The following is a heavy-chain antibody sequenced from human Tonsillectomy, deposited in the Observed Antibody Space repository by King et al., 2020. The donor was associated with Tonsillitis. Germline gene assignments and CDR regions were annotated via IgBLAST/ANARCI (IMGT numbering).Heavy chain of an antibody. J-gene: IGHJ6*02. CDR1: GFTFSSYA. D-gene: IGHD5-12*01. CDR3: ARGGALTFLHHIVATRWGYYYYGMDV. V-gene: IGHV3-30-3*01. CDR2: ISYDGSNK. Sequence: VQLVESGGGVVQPGRSLRLSCAASGFTFSSYAMHWVRQAPGKGLEWVAVISYDGSNKYYADSVKGRFTISRDNSKNTLYLQMNSLRAEDTAVYYCARGGALTFLHHIVATRWGYYYYGMDVWGQGTTVTVSS.